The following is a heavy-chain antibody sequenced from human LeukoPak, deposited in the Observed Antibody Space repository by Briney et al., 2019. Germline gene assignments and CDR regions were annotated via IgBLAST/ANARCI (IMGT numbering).Heavy chain of an antibody. CDR2: ISITSSYI. J-gene: IGHJ4*02. V-gene: IGHV3-21*04. CDR1: GFTFNSYT. CDR3: AKGFSSSPIGY. D-gene: IGHD6-13*01. Sequence: GGSLRLSCVASGFTFNSYTMNWVRLAPGKGLEWVSSISITSSYIYYADSVKGRFTISRDNSKNTLYLQMNSLRAEDTAVYYCAKGFSSSPIGYWGQGTLVTVSS.